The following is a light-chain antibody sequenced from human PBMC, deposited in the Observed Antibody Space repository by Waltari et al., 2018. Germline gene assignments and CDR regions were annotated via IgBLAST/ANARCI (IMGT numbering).Light chain of an antibody. CDR3: GTWDDSLRAGV. V-gene: IGLV1-51*01. J-gene: IGLJ2*01. Sequence: QSVLTQPPSVSAAPGQKVTISCSGSSSNIGSSYVSWYQQLPGTAPKLLIFNNNERPPGIPDRFSGSKSGTSATLGITGLQTGDEADYYCGTWDDSLRAGVFGGGTKLTVL. CDR2: NNN. CDR1: SSNIGSSY.